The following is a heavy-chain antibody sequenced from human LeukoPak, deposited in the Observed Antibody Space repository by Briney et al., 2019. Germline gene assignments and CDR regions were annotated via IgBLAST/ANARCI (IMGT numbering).Heavy chain of an antibody. Sequence: GGSLRLSCAASGFTFSSYEMNWVRQAPGKGLEWVSSISSSSSYIYYADSVKGRFTISRDNAKNSLYLQMNSLRAEDTAVYYCARRESGLGGYFGYWGQGTLVTVSS. V-gene: IGHV3-21*01. CDR3: ARRESGLGGYFGY. D-gene: IGHD3-22*01. CDR1: GFTFSSYE. J-gene: IGHJ4*02. CDR2: ISSSSSYI.